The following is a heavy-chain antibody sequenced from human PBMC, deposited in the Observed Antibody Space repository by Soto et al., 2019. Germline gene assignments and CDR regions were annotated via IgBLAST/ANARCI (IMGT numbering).Heavy chain of an antibody. CDR3: ARARIAARPGY. V-gene: IGHV4-34*01. D-gene: IGHD6-6*01. CDR2: INHSGST. Sequence: QVQLQQWGAGLLKPSETLSLTCAVYGGSFSGYYWSWIRQPPGKGLEWIGEINHSGSTNYNPSLKSRVTIAVDTSKHQFALKLSSVTAADTAVYYCARARIAARPGYWGQGTLVTVSS. CDR1: GGSFSGYY. J-gene: IGHJ4*02.